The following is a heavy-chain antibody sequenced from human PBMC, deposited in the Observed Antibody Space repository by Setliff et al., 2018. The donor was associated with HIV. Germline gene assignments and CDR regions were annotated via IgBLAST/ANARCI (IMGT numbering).Heavy chain of an antibody. CDR3: ARGTGYYYDSSGSNCFDP. CDR1: GGSISSDDYY. D-gene: IGHD3-22*01. Sequence: SETLSLTCTVSGGSISSDDYYWNWIRQPAGKGLEWIGRIYTSGSTHYNPSLESRVTMSVDTSKNQFSLKLSPVTAADTAVYYCARGTGYYYDSSGSNCFDPWGQGTLVTVSS. V-gene: IGHV4-61*02. CDR2: IYTSGST. J-gene: IGHJ5*02.